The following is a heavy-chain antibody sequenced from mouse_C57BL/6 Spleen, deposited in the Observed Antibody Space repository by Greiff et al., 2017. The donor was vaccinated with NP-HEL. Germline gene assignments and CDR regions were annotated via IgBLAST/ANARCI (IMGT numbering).Heavy chain of an antibody. D-gene: IGHD1-1*01. Sequence: EVKLMESGGGLVKPGGSLKLSCAASGFTFSDYGMHWVRQAPEKGLEWVAYISSGSSTISYADTVKGRFTISGDNAKNTLFLQMTSLRSEDTAMYYCARDSRSYDLDYWGKGTTLTVSS. V-gene: IGHV5-17*01. CDR3: ARDSRSYDLDY. CDR1: GFTFSDYG. CDR2: ISSGSSTI. J-gene: IGHJ2*01.